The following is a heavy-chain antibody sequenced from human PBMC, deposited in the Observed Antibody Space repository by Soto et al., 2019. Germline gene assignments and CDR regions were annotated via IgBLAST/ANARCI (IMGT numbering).Heavy chain of an antibody. D-gene: IGHD2-2*01. J-gene: IGHJ4*02. V-gene: IGHV3-30*18. CDR1: GFTFSSYG. Sequence: GGSLRLSCAASGFTFSSYGMHWVRQAPGKGLEWVAVISYDGSNKYYADSVKGRFTISRDNSKNTLYLQMNSLRAEDTAVYYCAKDEGAWYQLPSDYWGQGTLVTVSS. CDR3: AKDEGAWYQLPSDY. CDR2: ISYDGSNK.